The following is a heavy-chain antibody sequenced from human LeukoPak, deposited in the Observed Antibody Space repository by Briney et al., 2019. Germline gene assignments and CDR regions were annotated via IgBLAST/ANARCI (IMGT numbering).Heavy chain of an antibody. CDR3: ARGSEPIAAFDI. Sequence: GGSLRLSCAASGFTVSSNYMSWVRQAPGKGLEWVSVIYSGGGTYYADSVKGRFTISRDNSKNTLYLQMNSLRAEDTAVYYCARGSEPIAAFDIWGQGTMVTVSS. J-gene: IGHJ3*02. CDR1: GFTVSSNY. V-gene: IGHV3-53*01. CDR2: IYSGGGT. D-gene: IGHD2-21*01.